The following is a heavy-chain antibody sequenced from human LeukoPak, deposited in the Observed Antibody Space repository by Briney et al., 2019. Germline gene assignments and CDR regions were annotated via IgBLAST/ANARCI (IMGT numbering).Heavy chain of an antibody. J-gene: IGHJ4*02. D-gene: IGHD4-23*01. Sequence: GGSLRLSCAASGFTVSSNHMSWVRQAPGKGLEWVSVIYSGGSTYYADSVKGRFTISRDNSKNTLYLQMNSLRAEDTAVYYCARARPYYGGNRDPYYYFDYWGQGTLVTVSS. CDR2: IYSGGST. V-gene: IGHV3-66*01. CDR1: GFTVSSNH. CDR3: ARARPYYGGNRDPYYYFDY.